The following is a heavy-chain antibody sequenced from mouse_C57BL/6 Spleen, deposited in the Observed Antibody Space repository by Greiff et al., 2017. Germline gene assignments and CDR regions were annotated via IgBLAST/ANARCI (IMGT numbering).Heavy chain of an antibody. V-gene: IGHV14-2*01. J-gene: IGHJ1*03. CDR3: ARRGLFITTVEDWYFDV. CDR1: GFNIKDYY. CDR2: IDPEDGET. Sequence: VQLQQSGAELVKPGASVKLSCTASGFNIKDYYMHWVKQRTEQGLEWIGRIDPEDGETKYATKFQGKATITAATSSNTAYLQLSSLTSEDTAVYYCARRGLFITTVEDWYFDVWGTGTTVTVSS. D-gene: IGHD1-1*01.